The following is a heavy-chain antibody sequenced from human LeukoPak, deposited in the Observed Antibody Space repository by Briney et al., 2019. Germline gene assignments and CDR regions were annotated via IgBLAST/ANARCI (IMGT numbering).Heavy chain of an antibody. J-gene: IGHJ3*02. CDR2: IYYSGST. Sequence: SETLSLTCAVYGGSFSGYYWSWIRQPPGKGLEWIGYIYYSGSTNYNPSLKSRVTISVDTSKNQFSLKLSSVTAADTAVYYCAGGGSSSWSSGAQAFDIWGQGTVVTVSS. D-gene: IGHD6-13*01. CDR1: GGSFSGYY. V-gene: IGHV4-59*01. CDR3: AGGGSSSWSSGAQAFDI.